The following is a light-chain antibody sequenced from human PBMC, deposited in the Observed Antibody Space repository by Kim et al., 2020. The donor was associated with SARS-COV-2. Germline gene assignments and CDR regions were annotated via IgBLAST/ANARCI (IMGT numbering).Light chain of an antibody. CDR1: GVSGRTKA. CDR3: AAWDDDLIGVF. Sequence: GARVSRSCSGSGVSGRTKAVNWSQQNPTMAPELHWYQNKQRPTGDPDQFAGNKTGNAASLAISGLRYEDEANDYCAAWDDDLIGVFFGGGTTLTVL. J-gene: IGLJ2*01. V-gene: IGLV1-44*01. CDR2: QNK.